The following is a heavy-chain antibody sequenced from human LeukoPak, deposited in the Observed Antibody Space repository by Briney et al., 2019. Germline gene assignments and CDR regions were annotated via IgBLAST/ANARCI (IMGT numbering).Heavy chain of an antibody. Sequence: GGSLRLSCAVSGITLSNYGMSWVRQAPGNGLEWVAGISGSGGRTNYADSVKGRFTISRDSPKNTLYLQMNSLRAEDTAVYFCAKRGVVIRVVLVGFHKEAYYFDSWGQGALVTVSS. CDR3: AKRGVVIRVVLVGFHKEAYYFDS. D-gene: IGHD3-10*01. J-gene: IGHJ4*02. V-gene: IGHV3-23*01. CDR1: GITLSNYG. CDR2: ISGSGGRT.